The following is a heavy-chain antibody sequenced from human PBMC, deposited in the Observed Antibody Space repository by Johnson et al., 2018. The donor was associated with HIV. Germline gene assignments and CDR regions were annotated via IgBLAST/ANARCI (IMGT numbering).Heavy chain of an antibody. CDR3: AKARDYDIPGHDAFDI. D-gene: IGHD3-22*01. CDR1: GVSFNSYV. Sequence: QMQLVESGGGVVQPRGSLRLSCAASGVSFNSYVMHWVRQAPGKGLQWVAVISYDGSNKYYADSVKGRFTISRDNSKNTLYLQMNSLRAEDTAVYYCAKARDYDIPGHDAFDIRGQGTMVTVSS. J-gene: IGHJ3*02. CDR2: ISYDGSNK. V-gene: IGHV3-30*18.